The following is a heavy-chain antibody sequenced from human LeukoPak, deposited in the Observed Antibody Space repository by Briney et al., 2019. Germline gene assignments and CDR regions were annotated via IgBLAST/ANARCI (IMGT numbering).Heavy chain of an antibody. D-gene: IGHD1-26*01. Sequence: ASVKVSCKASGYTFMSYYIHWVRQAPRQGFEWMGIINPSGGSTSYAQKFQGRVTMTRDTSTSTVYMELSSLRSEDTAVYYCARQTGEGSDPWGQGTLVTVSS. V-gene: IGHV1-46*01. CDR1: GYTFMSYY. CDR2: INPSGGST. J-gene: IGHJ5*02. CDR3: ARQTGEGSDP.